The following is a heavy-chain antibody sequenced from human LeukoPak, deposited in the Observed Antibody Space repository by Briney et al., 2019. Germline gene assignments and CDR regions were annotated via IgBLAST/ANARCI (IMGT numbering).Heavy chain of an antibody. CDR1: GGSISSISYY. CDR2: VYYTGST. V-gene: IGHV4-39*07. J-gene: IGHJ3*02. D-gene: IGHD3-22*01. CDR3: ACLTTADAFDI. Sequence: SETLSLTCTVSGGSISSISYYWGWIRQPPGKGLEWIGCVYYTGSTYYNPSLKSRVTISLDTSKNQFSLRVSSVTAADTAVYYCACLTTADAFDIWGQGTMVTVSS.